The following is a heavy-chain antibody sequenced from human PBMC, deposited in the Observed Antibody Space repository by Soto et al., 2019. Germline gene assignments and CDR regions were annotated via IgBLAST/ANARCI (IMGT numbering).Heavy chain of an antibody. CDR1: GATFSSFA. CDR3: ASPLKWSGYYIAFDY. J-gene: IGHJ4*02. V-gene: IGHV1-69*01. CDR2: IIPIFATI. D-gene: IGHD3-3*01. Sequence: QVQLLQSGAEVKKPGSSVKVSCTASGATFSSFAFSWVRQAPGQGLEWMGVIIPIFATINYAQKFQGRVTITADESTRTAYMELSSLTSEDTAVYYCASPLKWSGYYIAFDYWGQGTLVSVSS.